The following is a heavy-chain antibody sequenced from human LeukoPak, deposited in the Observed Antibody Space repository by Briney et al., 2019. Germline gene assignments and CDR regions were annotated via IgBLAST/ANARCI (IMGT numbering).Heavy chain of an antibody. CDR1: GYSFTSYW. D-gene: IGHD2-2*01. J-gene: IGHJ3*02. Sequence: GESLKISCKGSGYSFTSYWIGWVRQMPGKGLEWMGIIYPGDSDTRYSPSFQGQVTTSADKSISTAYLQWSSLKASDTAMYYCARTAACSSTSCYVPFDIWGQGTMVTVSS. CDR3: ARTAACSSTSCYVPFDI. V-gene: IGHV5-51*01. CDR2: IYPGDSDT.